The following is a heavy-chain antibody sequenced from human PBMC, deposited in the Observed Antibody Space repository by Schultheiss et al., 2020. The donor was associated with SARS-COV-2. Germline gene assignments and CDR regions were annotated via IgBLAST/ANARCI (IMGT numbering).Heavy chain of an antibody. Sequence: SETLSLTCAVYGGSFSGYYWSWIRQPAGKGLEWIGYIYHSGSTYYNPSLKSRVTISVDRSKNQFSLKLSSVTAADTAVYYCARVKAARLGPVHYYYYYMDVWGKGTTVTVSS. J-gene: IGHJ6*03. V-gene: IGHV4-34*01. CDR1: GGSFSGYY. D-gene: IGHD6-6*01. CDR2: IYHSGST. CDR3: ARVKAARLGPVHYYYYYMDV.